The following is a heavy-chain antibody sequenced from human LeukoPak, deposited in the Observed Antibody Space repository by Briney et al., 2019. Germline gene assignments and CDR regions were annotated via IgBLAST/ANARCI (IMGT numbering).Heavy chain of an antibody. D-gene: IGHD6-13*01. CDR3: ARAISSSFYAFDI. Sequence: GGSLRLSCAASGFTFSSYSMNWVRQGPGKGLEWVSSISSSSSYIYYADSVRGRFTISRDNAKNSLYLQMNSLRAEDTAVYYCARAISSSFYAFDIWGQGTMVTVSS. CDR1: GFTFSSYS. CDR2: ISSSSSYI. J-gene: IGHJ3*02. V-gene: IGHV3-21*04.